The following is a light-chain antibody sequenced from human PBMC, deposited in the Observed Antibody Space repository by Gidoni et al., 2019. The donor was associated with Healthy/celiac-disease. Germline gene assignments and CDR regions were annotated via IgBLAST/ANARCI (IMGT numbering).Light chain of an antibody. CDR3: QQRSNWPPT. Sequence: EIVLTQSPATLSLPPGERATLSCRASQSVSSYLAWYQQKPGQAPRLLIYDASNRATGIPARFSGSGSGTDFTLTISSLEPEDFAVYYWQQRSNWPPTFGGGTKVEIK. J-gene: IGKJ4*01. CDR1: QSVSSY. CDR2: DAS. V-gene: IGKV3-11*01.